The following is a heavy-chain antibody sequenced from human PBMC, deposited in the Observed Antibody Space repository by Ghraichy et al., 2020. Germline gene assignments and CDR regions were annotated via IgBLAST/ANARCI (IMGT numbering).Heavy chain of an antibody. Sequence: GESLNISCAASGFTFSSYGMHWVRQAPGKGLEWVAVISYDGSNKYYADSVKGRFTISRDNSKNTLYLQMNSLRAEDTAVYYCAKDHRRGGQQLIYYYGMDVWGQGTTVTVSS. V-gene: IGHV3-30*18. CDR2: ISYDGSNK. J-gene: IGHJ6*02. D-gene: IGHD6-13*01. CDR3: AKDHRRGGQQLIYYYGMDV. CDR1: GFTFSSYG.